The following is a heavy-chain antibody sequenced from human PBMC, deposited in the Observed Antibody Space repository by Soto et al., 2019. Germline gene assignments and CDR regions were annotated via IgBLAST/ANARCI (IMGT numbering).Heavy chain of an antibody. D-gene: IGHD3-22*01. J-gene: IGHJ4*02. CDR2: IFHSGST. Sequence: QLQLQESGPGLVKPSGTLSLTCAVSGGSVSTSNWWTWVRQPPGKGLEWIGEIFHSGSTSYNPSLKSRVTVTIDKSKSQSSLKLSSVTAADTAVYYCARRDNYYDSSGFYYWGQGTLVTVSS. V-gene: IGHV4-4*02. CDR3: ARRDNYYDSSGFYY. CDR1: GGSVSTSNW.